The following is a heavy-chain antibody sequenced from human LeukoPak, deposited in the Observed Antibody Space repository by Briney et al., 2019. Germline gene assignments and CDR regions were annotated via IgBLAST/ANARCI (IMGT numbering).Heavy chain of an antibody. V-gene: IGHV3-64*01. CDR1: GFTFSSYA. CDR3: AGGDTMVRGVRPRDY. Sequence: PGGSLRLSCAASGFTFSSYAMHWVRQAPGKGLEYVSAISSNGGSTYYANSVKSRFTISRDNSKNTLYLQMGSLRAEDMAVYYCAGGDTMVRGVRPRDYWGQGTLVTVSS. D-gene: IGHD3-10*01. CDR2: ISSNGGST. J-gene: IGHJ4*02.